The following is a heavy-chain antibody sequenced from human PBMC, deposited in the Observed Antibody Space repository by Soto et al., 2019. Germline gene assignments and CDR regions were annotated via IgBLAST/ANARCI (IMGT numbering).Heavy chain of an antibody. J-gene: IGHJ4*02. V-gene: IGHV3-30*18. CDR3: AKDGWYDILTGYSGFDY. CDR2: ISYDGSNK. D-gene: IGHD3-9*01. CDR1: GFTFSSYG. Sequence: GGSLRLSCAASGFTFSSYGMHWVRQAPGKGLEWVAVISYDGSNKYYADSVKGRFTISRDNSKNTLYLQMNSLRAEDTAVYYFAKDGWYDILTGYSGFDYWGQGTLVTVSS.